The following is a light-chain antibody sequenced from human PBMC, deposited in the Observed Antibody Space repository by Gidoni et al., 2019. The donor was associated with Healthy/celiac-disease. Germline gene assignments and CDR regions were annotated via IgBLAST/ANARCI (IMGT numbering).Light chain of an antibody. V-gene: IGKV3-20*01. J-gene: IGKJ2*01. CDR3: QQYGSPPMYT. CDR1: QSVSSSY. Sequence: DIVLTPSPGTLSLSPGERATLACRASQSVSSSYLAWYQQKPGQAPRLLIYGASSRATGIPDRFSGSGSGTDFTLTISRLEPEDFAVYYCQQYGSPPMYTFGQGTKLEIK. CDR2: GAS.